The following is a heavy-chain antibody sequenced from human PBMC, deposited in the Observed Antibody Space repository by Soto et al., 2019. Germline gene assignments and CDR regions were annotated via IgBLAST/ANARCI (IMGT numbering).Heavy chain of an antibody. V-gene: IGHV1-24*01. Sequence: ASVKVSCKVSGYTLTELSMHWVRQAPGKGLEWMGGFDPEDGETIYAQKFQGRVTMTEDTSTDTAYMELSSLRSEDTAVYYCATTPYLAVAAYAGIDYWGQGTLVTVSS. CDR1: GYTLTELS. CDR3: ATTPYLAVAAYAGIDY. J-gene: IGHJ4*02. D-gene: IGHD6-19*01. CDR2: FDPEDGET.